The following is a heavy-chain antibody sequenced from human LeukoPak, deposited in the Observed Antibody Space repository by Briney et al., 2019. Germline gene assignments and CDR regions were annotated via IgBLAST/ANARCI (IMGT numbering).Heavy chain of an antibody. J-gene: IGHJ6*03. CDR3: ARGAYYYYMDV. CDR1: GYTFTSYG. D-gene: IGHD1-26*01. V-gene: IGHV1-18*01. CDR2: ISTYNDNT. Sequence: ASVKVSCKASGYTFTSYGIIWVRQAPGQGLEWMGWISTYNDNTNSAQKLQGRVTMTTDTSTSTAYMELRSLRSDDTAVYYCARGAYYYYMDVWGKGTTVTISS.